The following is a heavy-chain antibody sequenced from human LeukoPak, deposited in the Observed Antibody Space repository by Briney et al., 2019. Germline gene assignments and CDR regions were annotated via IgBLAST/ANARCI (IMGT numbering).Heavy chain of an antibody. V-gene: IGHV3-30*03. CDR1: GFTFSSYG. J-gene: IGHJ4*02. CDR2: ISYDGSNK. CDR3: ARDWGSGYPRAQGPAQFFDY. D-gene: IGHD5-12*01. Sequence: GGSLRLSCAASGFTFSSYGMHWVRQAPGKGLEWVAVISYDGSNKYFADSVKGRFTISRDNSKNTLYLQMNSLRAEDTAVYYCARDWGSGYPRAQGPAQFFDYWGQGTLVTVSS.